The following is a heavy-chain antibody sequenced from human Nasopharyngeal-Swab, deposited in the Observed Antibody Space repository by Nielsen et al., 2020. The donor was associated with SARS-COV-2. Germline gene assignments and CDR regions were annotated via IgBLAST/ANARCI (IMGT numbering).Heavy chain of an antibody. J-gene: IGHJ4*02. V-gene: IGHV3-74*01. CDR2: INSNGRSA. CDR3: ARHGGGWNDAFLDY. Sequence: GGSLRLSCAASGFVFGDYWMHWVRQAPGKGPMWVSRINSNGRSAAYADSVMGRFTISRDNAKNTLILQMNSLRVDDSAIYYCARHGGGWNDAFLDYWGQGTLVTVSP. D-gene: IGHD1-1*01. CDR1: GFVFGDYW.